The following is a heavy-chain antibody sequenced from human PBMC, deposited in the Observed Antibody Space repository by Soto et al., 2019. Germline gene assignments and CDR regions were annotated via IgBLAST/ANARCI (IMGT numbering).Heavy chain of an antibody. V-gene: IGHV4-30-2*01. CDR1: GGSISSGGYS. CDR2: IYHSGRT. Sequence: TLSLTCAVSGGSISSGGYSWSWIRQPPGKGLEWIGYIYHSGRTYYNPSLKSRVTISVDRSKNQFSLKLSSVTAVDTALYYCGSVPSFCGQGTLVIGSA. CDR3: GSVPSF. J-gene: IGHJ4*02.